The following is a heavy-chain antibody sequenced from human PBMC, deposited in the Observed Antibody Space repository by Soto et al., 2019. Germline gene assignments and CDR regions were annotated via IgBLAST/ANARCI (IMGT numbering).Heavy chain of an antibody. J-gene: IGHJ5*02. Sequence: QVQLVQSGAEVKKPGASVKVSCKASGYTFTGYYMHWVRQAPGQGLEWMGWINPNSGCTNYAQKFQGRVTMTRDTSISTAYMELSRLRSDDTAVYYCARDLGSSSWYWFDPWGQGTLVTVSS. CDR1: GYTFTGYY. V-gene: IGHV1-2*02. CDR2: INPNSGCT. D-gene: IGHD6-13*01. CDR3: ARDLGSSSWYWFDP.